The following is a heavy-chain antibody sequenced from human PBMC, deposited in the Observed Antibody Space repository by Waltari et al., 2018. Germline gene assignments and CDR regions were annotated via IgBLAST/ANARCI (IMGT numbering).Heavy chain of an antibody. CDR2: ISAYNANT. CDR1: GYTFISFG. V-gene: IGHV1-18*01. Sequence: QVQLVQSGAEVKKPGASVKVSCKASGYTFISFGISWVRQAAGQGLEWMGWISAYNANTNYAQKLQGRVTMTTDTSTSTAYMELRSLRSDDTAVYYCARDSMHSSGWYLGDYWGQGTLVTVSS. D-gene: IGHD6-19*01. CDR3: ARDSMHSSGWYLGDY. J-gene: IGHJ4*02.